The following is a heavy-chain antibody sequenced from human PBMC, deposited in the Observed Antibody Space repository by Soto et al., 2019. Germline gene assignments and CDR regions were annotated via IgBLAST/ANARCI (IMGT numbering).Heavy chain of an antibody. V-gene: IGHV1-2*02. CDR3: AKQKWSGYPYSFDY. J-gene: IGHJ4*02. CDR2: INPTSGDT. Sequence: ASVKVSCKDSGYTFTGYYIHWVRQAPGQGLEWMGWINPTSGDTNYAQKFQGRVTMTRDTLYLQMNSLRAEDTAVYYSAKQKWSGYPYSFDYWGQGTLVTVSS. CDR1: GYTFTGYY. D-gene: IGHD3-3*01.